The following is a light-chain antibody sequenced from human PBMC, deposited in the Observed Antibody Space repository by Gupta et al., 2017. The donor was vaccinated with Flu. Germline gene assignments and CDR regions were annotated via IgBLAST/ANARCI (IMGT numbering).Light chain of an antibody. CDR2: KAS. CDR3: QQYNSSQT. CDR1: QSFSSW. Sequence: DIQVTQSPSTVSASVGDRVTITCRASQSFSSWLAWYQQKPGKAPKLLIYKASSLESGVPPRFSGSGSGTEFTLTISSLQPDDSATYYCQQYNSSQTFGKGTKVEIK. J-gene: IGKJ1*01. V-gene: IGKV1-5*03.